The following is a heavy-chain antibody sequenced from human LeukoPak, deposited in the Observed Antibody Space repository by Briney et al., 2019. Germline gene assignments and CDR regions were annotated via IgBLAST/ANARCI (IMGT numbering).Heavy chain of an antibody. CDR2: IYYSGST. CDR3: ARGGYDYVWGSYRSYFDY. J-gene: IGHJ4*02. Sequence: ASETLSLTCTVSGGSISSGDYYWSWIRQPPGTGLEWIGYIYYSGSTYYNPSLKSRVTISVDTSKNQFSLKLSSVTAADTAVYYCARGGYDYVWGSYRSYFDYWGQGTLVTVSS. V-gene: IGHV4-30-4*01. CDR1: GGSISSGDYY. D-gene: IGHD3-16*02.